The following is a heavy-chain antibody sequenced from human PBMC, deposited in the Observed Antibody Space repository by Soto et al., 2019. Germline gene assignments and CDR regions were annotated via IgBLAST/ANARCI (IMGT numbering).Heavy chain of an antibody. V-gene: IGHV3-21*01. Sequence: PGGSLRLSCAASGFTFSSYSMNWVRQAPGKGLEWVSSISSSSSYIYYADSVKGRFTISRDNAKNSLYLQMNSLRAEDTAVYYCARGSRSYDYIWGSYRPGAANHHNAFDIWGQGTMVTVSS. CDR2: ISSSSSYI. D-gene: IGHD3-16*02. CDR3: ARGSRSYDYIWGSYRPGAANHHNAFDI. CDR1: GFTFSSYS. J-gene: IGHJ3*02.